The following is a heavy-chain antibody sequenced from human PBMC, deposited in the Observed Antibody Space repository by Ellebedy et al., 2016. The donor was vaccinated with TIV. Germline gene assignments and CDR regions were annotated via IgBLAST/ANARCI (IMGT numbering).Heavy chain of an antibody. J-gene: IGHJ4*02. CDR1: GYSFANYW. D-gene: IGHD4/OR15-4a*01. V-gene: IGHV5-51*01. CDR3: ARGAQMVLFES. CDR2: VYPGHSET. Sequence: GESLKIPCKASGYSFANYWIGWVRQMPGKGLEWMGIVYPGHSETHYSPSFQGQVTISADKSINTAFLQWSSLKASDTAMYYCARGAQMVLFESWGQGTLVTVAS.